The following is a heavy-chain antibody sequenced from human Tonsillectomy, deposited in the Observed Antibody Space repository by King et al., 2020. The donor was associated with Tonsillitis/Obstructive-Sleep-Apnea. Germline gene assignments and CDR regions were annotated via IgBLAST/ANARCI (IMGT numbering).Heavy chain of an antibody. V-gene: IGHV4-31*03. Sequence: VQLQESGPGLVKPSQTLSLTCTVSGGSISSGGYYWNWIRQHPGKGLEWIGYIYYSGGTYYNPSLKSRVTISVDTSKNQFSLKLNSVTAADTAVYYCARGPLPGAWSYFDYWGQGTLVTVSS. CDR3: ARGPLPGAWSYFDY. D-gene: IGHD2-2*01. CDR1: GGSISSGGYY. CDR2: IYYSGGT. J-gene: IGHJ4*02.